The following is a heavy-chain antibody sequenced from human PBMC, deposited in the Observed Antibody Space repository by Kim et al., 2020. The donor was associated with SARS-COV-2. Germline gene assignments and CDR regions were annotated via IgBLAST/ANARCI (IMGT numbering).Heavy chain of an antibody. J-gene: IGHJ4*02. Sequence: GGSLRLSCAASGFTFNAYSMSWVRQAPGKGLEWVSVIGANEITTYYADSVKGRFTISRDNSKNTLYLQMNGLRAEDTAIYYCAKCNIGYCYYFDYWGPGTLVTVSS. CDR2: IGANEITT. D-gene: IGHD3-22*01. CDR1: GFTFNAYS. CDR3: AKCNIGYCYYFDY. V-gene: IGHV3-23*01.